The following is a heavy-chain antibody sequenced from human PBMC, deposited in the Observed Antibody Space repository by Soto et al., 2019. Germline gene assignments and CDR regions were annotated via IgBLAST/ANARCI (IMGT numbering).Heavy chain of an antibody. CDR1: PYTFTVYY. CDR2: INPDSGGT. D-gene: IGHD4-17*01. J-gene: IGHJ4*02. V-gene: IGHV1-2*02. Sequence: ASVKVSCKTSPYTFTVYYIHWVRQAPRQGLEWMGWINPDSGGTQYAQKFQGRVTMTRDTSISAAYMALSRLRSDDTAVYYCATVTYGDYAYFDYWGLGTLVTVSS. CDR3: ATVTYGDYAYFDY.